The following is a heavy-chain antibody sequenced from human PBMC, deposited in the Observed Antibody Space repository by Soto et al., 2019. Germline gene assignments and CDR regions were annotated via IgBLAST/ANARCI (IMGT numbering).Heavy chain of an antibody. V-gene: IGHV1-46*03. J-gene: IGHJ6*03. CDR1: GYTFTSYY. Sequence: ASVKVSCKASGYTFTSYYMHWVRQAPGQGLEWMGIIIPSGGSTSYAQKFQGRVTMTRDTSTSTVYMVLSSLRSEDTAVYYCARAGVFKSTVTGYYYYYYMDVWGKGTTVTVSS. CDR2: IIPSGGST. D-gene: IGHD4-17*01. CDR3: ARAGVFKSTVTGYYYYYYMDV.